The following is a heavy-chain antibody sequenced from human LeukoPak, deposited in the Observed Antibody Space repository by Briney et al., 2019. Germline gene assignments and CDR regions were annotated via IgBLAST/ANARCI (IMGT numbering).Heavy chain of an antibody. CDR2: IYYSGST. Sequence: PSETLSLTCTVSGGSISSYYWSWIRQPPGKGLEWIGYIYYSGSTNYNPSLKSRVTISVDTSKNQFSLKLSSVTAADTAVYYCARRSHNYYYYYMDVWGKGTTVTVSS. J-gene: IGHJ6*03. CDR3: ARRSHNYYYYYMDV. V-gene: IGHV4-59*01. CDR1: GGSISSYY.